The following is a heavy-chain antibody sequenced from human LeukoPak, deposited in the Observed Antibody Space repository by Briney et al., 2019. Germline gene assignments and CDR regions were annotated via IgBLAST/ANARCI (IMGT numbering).Heavy chain of an antibody. V-gene: IGHV4-59*01. Sequence: PSETLSLTCTVSGGSISYYYWGWIRQPPGKGLEWIGYIYYSGSTNYNPSLKSRVTISVDTSKNQFSLKLSSVTAADTAVYYCARDSTNAFDIWGQGTMVTVSS. CDR2: IYYSGST. CDR1: GGSISYYY. J-gene: IGHJ3*02. D-gene: IGHD3-3*02. CDR3: ARDSTNAFDI.